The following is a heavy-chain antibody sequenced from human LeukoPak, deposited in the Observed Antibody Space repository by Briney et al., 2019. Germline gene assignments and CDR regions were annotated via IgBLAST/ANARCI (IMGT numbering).Heavy chain of an antibody. D-gene: IGHD3-16*01. V-gene: IGHV1-2*02. CDR1: RYTFTGYY. J-gene: IGHJ6*03. CDR2: INPNSGGT. Sequence: SVKVSCKASRYTFTGYYMHWVRQAPGQGLEWMGWINPNSGGTNYAQKFQGRVTMTRDTSISTAYMELSRLRSDDTAVYYCARDGGPDRYYYYYMDGWGKGTTVTVSS. CDR3: ARDGGPDRYYYYYMDG.